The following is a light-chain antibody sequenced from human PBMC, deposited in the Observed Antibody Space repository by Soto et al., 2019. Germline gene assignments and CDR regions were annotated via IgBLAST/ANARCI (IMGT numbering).Light chain of an antibody. V-gene: IGKV1-8*01. Sequence: AIRMTQSPSSLSASTGDRVTITCRASQGISSYLAWYQQKPGKAPKLLIYAASTLQSGVPSRFSGSGSGTDFTLTISCLLSEDFATYYCQQYYSYPTFGPGTKVDIK. CDR2: AAS. CDR1: QGISSY. J-gene: IGKJ3*01. CDR3: QQYYSYPT.